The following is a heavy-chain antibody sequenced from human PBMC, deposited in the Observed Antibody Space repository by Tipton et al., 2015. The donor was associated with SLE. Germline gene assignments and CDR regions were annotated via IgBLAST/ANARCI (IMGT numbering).Heavy chain of an antibody. D-gene: IGHD3-10*01. J-gene: IGHJ4*02. CDR2: IYYSGNT. V-gene: IGHV4-39*01. CDR1: GDSVSSNSAA. CDR3: ASGFGELLIPQY. Sequence: GLVKPSQTLSLTCAISGDSVSSNSAAWGWIRQPPGKGLEWIGSIYYSGNTYYNPSLKSRVSVSIDSSKNQFSLRLSSVTAADTAVYYCASGFGELLIPQYWGQGALVTVSS.